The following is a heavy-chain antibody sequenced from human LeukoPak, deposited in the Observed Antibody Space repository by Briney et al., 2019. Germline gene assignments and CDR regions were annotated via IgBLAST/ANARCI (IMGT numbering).Heavy chain of an antibody. J-gene: IGHJ4*02. D-gene: IGHD1-7*01. CDR2: ISSSSSTI. CDR1: GFTFSSYS. CDR3: ATSKLELPDY. Sequence: PGGSLRLSCAASGFTFSSYSMNWVRQAPGKGLEWVSYISSSSSTIYYADSVKGRFTISRDNAKNSLYLQMNSLRAEDTAVYYCATSKLELPDYWGQGTLVTVSS. V-gene: IGHV3-48*01.